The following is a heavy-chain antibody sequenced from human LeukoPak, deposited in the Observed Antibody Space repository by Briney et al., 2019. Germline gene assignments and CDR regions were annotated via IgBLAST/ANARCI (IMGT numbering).Heavy chain of an antibody. D-gene: IGHD5-12*01. CDR2: IYYSGST. CDR3: ARDRWLGY. J-gene: IGHJ4*02. V-gene: IGHV4-59*01. Sequence: PSETLSLTCTVSGGSISSYFWSWVRQPPGKGLEWFGYIYYSGSTNYNPSLKSRVTISVDTSKNQFSLKLASVTTADTAVYYCARDRWLGYWGQGTLVTVSS. CDR1: GGSISSYF.